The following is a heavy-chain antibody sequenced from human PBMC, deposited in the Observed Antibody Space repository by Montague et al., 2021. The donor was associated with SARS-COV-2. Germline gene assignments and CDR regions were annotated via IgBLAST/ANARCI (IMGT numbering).Heavy chain of an antibody. J-gene: IGHJ3*01. CDR1: GFSLIDNGMS. D-gene: IGHD3-3*01. CDR3: ARRYDFYRAEAFDV. V-gene: IGHV2-70*11. CDR2: IDWDDDE. Sequence: PALVKPTQTLTLTCAFSGFSLIDNGMSVAWIRQPPGKALEWLARIDWDDDEYFNIALKSRLTISKDTSKNQVVLTVTNVDPVDTATYYCARRYDFYRAEAFDVWGQGTMLTVSS.